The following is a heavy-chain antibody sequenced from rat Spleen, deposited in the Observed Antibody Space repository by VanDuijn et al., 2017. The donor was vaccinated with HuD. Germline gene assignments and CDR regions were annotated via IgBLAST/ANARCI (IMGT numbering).Heavy chain of an antibody. J-gene: IGHJ2*01. Sequence: EVQLVESDGGLVQPGRSLKLSCAVSGFIFSDYYMTWIRQAPGKGLEWVASITNTGGSTYYPDSVKGRFTISRDNAKSTLYLQMDSLRSEDTATYYCARHWGYWGQGVMVTVSS. CDR3: ARHWGY. D-gene: IGHD4-6*01. CDR1: GFIFSDYY. CDR2: ITNTGGST. V-gene: IGHV5-31*01.